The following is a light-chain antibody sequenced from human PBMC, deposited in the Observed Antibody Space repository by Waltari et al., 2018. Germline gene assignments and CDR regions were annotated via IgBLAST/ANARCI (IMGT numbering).Light chain of an antibody. CDR2: DVA. CDR3: FSYRSSSTWV. Sequence: QSALTKHASGSESPGQSITISSSGTSSDVGGYNYVCWYQQHPGKAPKLIIYDVAKRPSGVSNRFSGSKSGNTASLTISGLQAEDEADYYCFSYRSSSTWVFGGGTKLTVL. J-gene: IGLJ3*02. CDR1: SSDVGGYNY. V-gene: IGLV2-14*01.